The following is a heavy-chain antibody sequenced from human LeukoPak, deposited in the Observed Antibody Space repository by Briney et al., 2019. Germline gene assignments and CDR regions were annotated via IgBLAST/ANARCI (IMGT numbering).Heavy chain of an antibody. CDR1: GFTFSSYW. J-gene: IGHJ4*02. CDR2: ISSSGSTI. Sequence: GGSLRLSCVASGFTFSSYWMSWIRQAPGKGLEWVSYISSSGSTIYYADSVKGRFTISRDNAKNSLYLQMNSLRAEDTAVYYCARVAAGGYGSSYFDYWGQGTLVTVPS. CDR3: ARVAAGGYGSSYFDY. D-gene: IGHD3-10*01. V-gene: IGHV3-11*01.